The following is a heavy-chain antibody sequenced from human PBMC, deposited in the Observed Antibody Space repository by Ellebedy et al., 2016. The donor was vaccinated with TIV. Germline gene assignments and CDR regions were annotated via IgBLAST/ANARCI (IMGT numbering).Heavy chain of an antibody. CDR1: GYTFTSYD. CDR2: MNPNSGNT. V-gene: IGHV1-8*01. Sequence: ASVKVSXXASGYTFTSYDINWVRQATGQGLEWMGWMNPNSGNTGYAQKFQGRVTMTTDTSTSTAYMELRSLRSDDTAVYYCARDCSSTSCYEGHYYYGMDVWGQGTTVTVSS. D-gene: IGHD2-2*01. CDR3: ARDCSSTSCYEGHYYYGMDV. J-gene: IGHJ6*02.